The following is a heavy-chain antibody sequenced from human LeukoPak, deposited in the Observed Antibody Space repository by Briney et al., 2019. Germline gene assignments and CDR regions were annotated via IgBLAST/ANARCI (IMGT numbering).Heavy chain of an antibody. Sequence: SETLSLTCTVSGGSISSGGYYWSWIRQPAGKGLEWIGRIYTSGSTNYNPSLKSRVNISVDTSKNQFSLKLSSVTAADTAVYYCARVKYAFDIWGQGTMVTVSS. CDR2: IYTSGST. CDR1: GGSISSGGYY. V-gene: IGHV4-61*02. D-gene: IGHD3-22*01. CDR3: ARVKYAFDI. J-gene: IGHJ3*02.